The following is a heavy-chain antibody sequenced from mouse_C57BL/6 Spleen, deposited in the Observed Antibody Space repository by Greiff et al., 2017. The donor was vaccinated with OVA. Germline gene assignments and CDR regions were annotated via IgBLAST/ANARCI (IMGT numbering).Heavy chain of an antibody. J-gene: IGHJ1*03. D-gene: IGHD2-1*01. CDR3: ARNLIYYGNYNWYFDV. Sequence: VQGVESGPGLVAPSQSLSITCTVSGFSLTSYAISWVRQPPGKGLEWLGVIWTGGGTNYNSALKSRLSISKDNSKSQVFLKMNSLQTDDTARYYCARNLIYYGNYNWYFDVWGTGTTVTVSS. V-gene: IGHV2-9-1*01. CDR1: GFSLTSYA. CDR2: IWTGGGT.